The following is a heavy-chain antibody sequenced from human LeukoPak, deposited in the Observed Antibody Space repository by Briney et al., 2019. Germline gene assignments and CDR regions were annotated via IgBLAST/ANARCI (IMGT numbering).Heavy chain of an antibody. CDR2: IESNLEGGKT. CDR3: NRDDRGIRPNDR. J-gene: IGHJ5*02. D-gene: IGHD3-16*01. CDR1: GFTFSNPW. V-gene: IGHV3-15*04. Sequence: GGSLRLSCAASGFTFSNPWMSWVRQAPGKGLEWVGQIESNLEGGKTEYAVHVIGRYGISRDDSKNTLYLKMNSLTTEDTAMYYCNRDDRGIRPNDRWVQGTLVTVSS.